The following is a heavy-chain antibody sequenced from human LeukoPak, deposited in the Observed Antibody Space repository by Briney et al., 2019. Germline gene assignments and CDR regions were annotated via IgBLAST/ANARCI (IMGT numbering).Heavy chain of an antibody. J-gene: IGHJ5*02. CDR3: ARDDGGLLEPFDP. D-gene: IGHD3-16*01. V-gene: IGHV3-21*01. CDR2: ISSSSSYI. CDR1: GFTFSSYS. Sequence: GGSLGLSCAASGFTFSSYSMNWVRQAPGKGLEWVSSISSSSSYIYYADSVKGRFTISRDNAKNSLYLQMNSLRAEDTAVYYCARDDGGLLEPFDPWGQGTLVTVSS.